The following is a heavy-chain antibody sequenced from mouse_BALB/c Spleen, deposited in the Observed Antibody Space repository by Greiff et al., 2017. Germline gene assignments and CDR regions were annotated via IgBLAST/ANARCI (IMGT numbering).Heavy chain of an antibody. Sequence: QVQLQQSGAELMKPGASVKISCKATGYTFSSYWIEWVKQRPGHGLEWIGEILPGSGSTNYNEKFKGKATFTADTSSNTAYMQLSSLTSEDSAVYYCAREGIYDGFAYWGQGTLVTVSA. CDR1: GYTFSSYW. J-gene: IGHJ3*01. CDR3: AREGIYDGFAY. D-gene: IGHD2-3*01. V-gene: IGHV1-9*01. CDR2: ILPGSGST.